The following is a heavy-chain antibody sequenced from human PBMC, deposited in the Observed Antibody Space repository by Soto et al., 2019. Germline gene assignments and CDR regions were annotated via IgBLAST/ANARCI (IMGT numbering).Heavy chain of an antibody. Sequence: QVQLVESGGGVVQPGRSLRVSCVASGFTFITYAMHWVRQAPGKRLEWVAVTSKDGTTKYYADSVKGRFTISRDNSKNTLYLQMNSLRGDDTGVYFCARDQRASSPDYWGQGTLVTVSS. V-gene: IGHV3-30-3*01. J-gene: IGHJ4*02. CDR2: TSKDGTTK. D-gene: IGHD3-10*01. CDR3: ARDQRASSPDY. CDR1: GFTFITYA.